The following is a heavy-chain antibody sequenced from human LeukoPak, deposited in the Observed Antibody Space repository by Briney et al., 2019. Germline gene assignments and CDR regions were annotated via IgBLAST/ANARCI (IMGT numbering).Heavy chain of an antibody. CDR1: GGSISSYY. Sequence: SETLSLTCTVSGGSISSYYWSWIRQPPGKGLEWIGYIYTSGSTNYNPSLKSRVTISVDTSKNQFSLKLSPVTAADTAVYYCARIGSSSFFDYWGQGTLVTVSS. V-gene: IGHV4-4*09. CDR2: IYTSGST. J-gene: IGHJ4*02. D-gene: IGHD6-6*01. CDR3: ARIGSSSFFDY.